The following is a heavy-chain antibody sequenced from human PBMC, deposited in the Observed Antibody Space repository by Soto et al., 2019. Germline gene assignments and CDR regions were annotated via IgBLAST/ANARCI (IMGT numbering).Heavy chain of an antibody. CDR2: ISYDGSNK. CDR1: GFTFSSYG. D-gene: IGHD3-16*02. V-gene: IGHV3-30*18. J-gene: IGHJ3*02. CDR3: AKAIVYDYIWGSYRSGAFDI. Sequence: ESGGGVVQPGRSLRLSCAASGFTFSSYGMHWVRQAPGKGLEWVAVISYDGSNKYYADSVKGRFTISRDNSKNTLYLQMNSLRAEDTAVYYCAKAIVYDYIWGSYRSGAFDIWGQGTMVTVSS.